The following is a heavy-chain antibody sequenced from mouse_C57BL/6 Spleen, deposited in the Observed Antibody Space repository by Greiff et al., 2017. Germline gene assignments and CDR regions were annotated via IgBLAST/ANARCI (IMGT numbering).Heavy chain of an antibody. D-gene: IGHD2-2*01. CDR3: ARAVYGYPAWFAY. CDR2: IDPEAGET. CDR1: GFNIKDYY. J-gene: IGHJ3*01. V-gene: IGHV14-2*01. Sequence: EVQLQQSGAELVKPGASVKLSCTASGFNIKDYYMHWVQQRTEQGLEWIGRIDPEAGETKYAPKFPGKATITADTSSNPAYLQLSSLTSADTSVYYCARAVYGYPAWFAYWGQGTLVTVSA.